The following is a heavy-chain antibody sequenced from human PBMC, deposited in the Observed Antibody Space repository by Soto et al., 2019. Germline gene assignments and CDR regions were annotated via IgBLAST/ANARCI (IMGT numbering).Heavy chain of an antibody. D-gene: IGHD6-13*01. J-gene: IGHJ5*02. CDR3: ARTRLAAAGLRWFDP. Sequence: PSETLSLTCAVYGGSFSGYYWSWIRQPPGKGLEWIGEINHSGSTNYNPSLKSRVTISVDTSKNQFSLKLSSVTAADTAVYYCARTRLAAAGLRWFDPWGQGTLVTVSS. CDR2: INHSGST. V-gene: IGHV4-34*01. CDR1: GGSFSGYY.